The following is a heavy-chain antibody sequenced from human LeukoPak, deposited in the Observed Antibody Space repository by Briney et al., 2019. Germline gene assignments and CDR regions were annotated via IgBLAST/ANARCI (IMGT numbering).Heavy chain of an antibody. Sequence: SETLSLTCAVSGYSISSGYYWGWIRQPPGKGLEWIGSIYHSGSTYYNPSLKSRVTISVDTSKNQFSLKLSSVTVADTAVYYCARQREYSYRLPYYFDYWGQGTLVTVSS. CDR1: GYSISSGYY. J-gene: IGHJ4*02. CDR2: IYHSGST. CDR3: ARQREYSYRLPYYFDY. D-gene: IGHD5-18*01. V-gene: IGHV4-38-2*01.